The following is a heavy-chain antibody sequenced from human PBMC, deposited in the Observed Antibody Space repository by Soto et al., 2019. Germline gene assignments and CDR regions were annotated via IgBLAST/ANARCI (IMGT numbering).Heavy chain of an antibody. CDR2: ISSSSSYI. V-gene: IGHV3-21*01. D-gene: IGHD2-2*01. J-gene: IGHJ4*02. CDR1: GFTFSSYS. Sequence: PGGSLRLSCAASGFTFSSYSMNWVRQAPGKGLEWVSSISSSSSYIYYADSVKGRFTISRDNAKNSLYLQMNSLRAEDTAVYYCARDLEVVPAAMFDYWGQGTLVTVSS. CDR3: ARDLEVVPAAMFDY.